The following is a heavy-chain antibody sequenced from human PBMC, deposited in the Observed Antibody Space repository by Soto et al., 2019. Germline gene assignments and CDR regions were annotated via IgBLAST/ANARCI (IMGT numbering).Heavy chain of an antibody. CDR2: MNPNSGNT. D-gene: IGHD3-22*01. V-gene: IGHV1-8*01. CDR1: GYTFTSYD. CDR3: ARGGYYYDSSAYYRPFDY. J-gene: IGHJ4*02. Sequence: RASVKVSCKASGYTFTSYDINWVRQATGQGLEWMGWMNPNSGNTGYAQKFQGRVTMTRSTSISTAYMELSSLRSEDTAVYYCARGGYYYDSSAYYRPFDYWGQGTLVTVSS.